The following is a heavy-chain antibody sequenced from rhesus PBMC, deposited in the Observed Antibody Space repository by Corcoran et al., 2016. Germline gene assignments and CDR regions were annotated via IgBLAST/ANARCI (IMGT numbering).Heavy chain of an antibody. V-gene: IGHV3S4*01. CDR1: GFTFSSYD. CDR2: IRNTVKTI. CDR3: TSEYSNYPYGLDS. Sequence: EVQLVESGGGLVQPGGSLRLSCAASGFTFSSYDMNWVRQALGKGLEWVLSIRNTVKTIYYADSVKGRFTISRDNDKNSLSLQMNSLKTEDTAVYYCTSEYSNYPYGLDSWGQGVVVTVSS. D-gene: IGHD4-23*01. J-gene: IGHJ6*01.